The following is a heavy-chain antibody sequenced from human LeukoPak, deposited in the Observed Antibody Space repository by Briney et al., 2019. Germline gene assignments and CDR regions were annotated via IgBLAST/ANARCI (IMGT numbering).Heavy chain of an antibody. V-gene: IGHV4-39*07. Sequence: PSETLSLACTVSGGSISNSNFYWGWIRQPPGKGLEWIGSISYSGSTYSNPSLRSRVTISLGTSKNQISLKLSFVTVADTAVYYCARWDYYDSSGYHLAPSFDYWGQGTLVTVSS. J-gene: IGHJ4*02. CDR1: GGSISNSNFY. CDR2: ISYSGST. D-gene: IGHD3-22*01. CDR3: ARWDYYDSSGYHLAPSFDY.